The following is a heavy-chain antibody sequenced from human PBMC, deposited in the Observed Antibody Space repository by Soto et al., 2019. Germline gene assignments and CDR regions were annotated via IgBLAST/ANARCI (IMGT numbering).Heavy chain of an antibody. CDR1: GFTFSSYA. CDR3: ENPYKRTPSDY. D-gene: IGHD1-1*01. V-gene: IGHV3-23*01. Sequence: SGGSLRLSCAASGFTFSSYAMSWVRQAPGKGLEWVSAISGSGGSTYYADSVKGRFTISRDNSKNTLYLQMNSLRAEDTAVYYCENPYKRTPSDYWGEGTLVTVYS. J-gene: IGHJ4*02. CDR2: ISGSGGST.